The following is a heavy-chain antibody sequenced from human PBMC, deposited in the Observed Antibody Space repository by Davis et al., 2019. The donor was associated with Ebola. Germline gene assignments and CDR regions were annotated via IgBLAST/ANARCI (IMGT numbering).Heavy chain of an antibody. Sequence: ASVKVSCKASGYTFTSYYMHWVRQAPGQGLEWMGIINPSGGSTSYAQKFQGRVTMTRDTSTSTVYMELSSLRSEDTAGYYCARGGFALAIAAVANPPFDPWGQGTLVTVSS. CDR3: ARGGFALAIAAVANPPFDP. D-gene: IGHD6-13*01. J-gene: IGHJ5*02. CDR2: INPSGGST. CDR1: GYTFTSYY. V-gene: IGHV1-46*03.